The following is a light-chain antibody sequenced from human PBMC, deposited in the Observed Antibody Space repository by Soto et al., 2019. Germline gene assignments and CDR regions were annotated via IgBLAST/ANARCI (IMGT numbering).Light chain of an antibody. CDR2: DAS. CDR1: QDISNY. J-gene: IGKJ3*01. CDR3: QRYDSLPLS. V-gene: IGKV1-33*01. Sequence: DIQMTQSPSSLSASVGDRVTITCQASQDISNYLNWYQQKPGKAPKFLIYDASSLETGVPSRFSGSGSGTDFPFTISSLQPEDIATYYCQRYDSLPLSFGPGTKVDI.